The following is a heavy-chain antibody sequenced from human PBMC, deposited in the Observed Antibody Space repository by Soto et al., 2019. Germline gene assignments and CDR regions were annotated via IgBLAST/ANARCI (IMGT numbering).Heavy chain of an antibody. J-gene: IGHJ4*02. D-gene: IGHD2-15*01. CDR1: GFTFSSYA. Sequence: PGGSLRLSCAASGFTFSSYAMSWVRQAPGKGLEWVSANSGSGGGTYYSDSVKGRFTISRDNSKNTLYLQMNSLRAEDTAVYYCAKGGSPNYYFDYWGQGTLVTVSS. CDR3: AKGGSPNYYFDY. V-gene: IGHV3-23*01. CDR2: NSGSGGGT.